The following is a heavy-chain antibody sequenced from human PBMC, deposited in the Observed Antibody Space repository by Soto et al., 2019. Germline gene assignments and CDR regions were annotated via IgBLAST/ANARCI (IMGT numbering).Heavy chain of an antibody. V-gene: IGHV3-23*01. J-gene: IGHJ4*02. D-gene: IGHD5-18*01. CDR1: GFSFAGYA. CDR3: ARQDSYGSHLDY. Sequence: GGSLRLSCAASGFSFAGYALTWVRLAPGKGLEWVASISGGGGSTYYADSVKGRFSISRDNSNRMVYLQMGSLTAGDTAVYYCARQDSYGSHLDYWGQGTLVTVSS. CDR2: ISGGGGST.